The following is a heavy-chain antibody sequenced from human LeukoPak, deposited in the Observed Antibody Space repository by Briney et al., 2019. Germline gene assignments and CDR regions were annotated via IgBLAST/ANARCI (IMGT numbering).Heavy chain of an antibody. J-gene: IGHJ4*02. V-gene: IGHV4-59*01. CDR2: IYHSGGT. CDR3: ARVATYYRSLDS. Sequence: SETLSLTCTVSGGSINDASWNWIRQPPGQGLEWIGYIYHSGGTNYNPSLKSRVTISLDTSKNQFSLKLSSVSAADTAVYYCARVATYYRSLDSWGREPWSPSPQ. CDR1: GGSINDAS. D-gene: IGHD3-10*01.